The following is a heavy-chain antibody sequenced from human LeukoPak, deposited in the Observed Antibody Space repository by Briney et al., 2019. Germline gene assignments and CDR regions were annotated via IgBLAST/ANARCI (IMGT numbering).Heavy chain of an antibody. CDR3: ARPSEYSYYYGMDV. CDR1: GFTFSTYG. D-gene: IGHD5-18*01. Sequence: GGSLRLSCAASGFTFSTYGMNWVRQAPGKGLEWVSYTSSSSSAIFYADSVKGRFTISRDNAKNLLYLQMNSLRAEDTAVYYCARPSEYSYYYGMDVRGQGTTVTVSS. J-gene: IGHJ6*02. V-gene: IGHV3-48*01. CDR2: TSSSSSAI.